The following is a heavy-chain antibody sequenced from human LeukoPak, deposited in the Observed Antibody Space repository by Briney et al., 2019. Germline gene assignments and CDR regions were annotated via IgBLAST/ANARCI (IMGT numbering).Heavy chain of an antibody. Sequence: ASVKVSCKASGYTFTGYYMHWVRQAPGQGLEWMGWIDPNSGGANYAQKFQGRVTMTRDTSINTAYMELSRLRSDDTAVYYCARDKVAGSDGWFDPWGQGTLVTVSS. CDR1: GYTFTGYY. D-gene: IGHD3-10*01. CDR3: ARDKVAGSDGWFDP. V-gene: IGHV1-2*02. CDR2: IDPNSGGA. J-gene: IGHJ5*02.